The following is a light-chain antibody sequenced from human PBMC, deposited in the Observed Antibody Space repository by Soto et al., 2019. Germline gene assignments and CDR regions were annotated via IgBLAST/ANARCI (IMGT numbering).Light chain of an antibody. CDR2: DAS. J-gene: IGKJ4*01. CDR1: QSVSSY. CDR3: QQRSNWPLT. V-gene: IGKV3-11*01. Sequence: EIVLTQSPATLSLSPGETATLSCRASQSVSSYLAWYQHKPGQAPRLLIYDASNRATGIPARFSGSGSGTDFTLTISSLEPEDFAVYYCQQRSNWPLTFGGGTKVEIE.